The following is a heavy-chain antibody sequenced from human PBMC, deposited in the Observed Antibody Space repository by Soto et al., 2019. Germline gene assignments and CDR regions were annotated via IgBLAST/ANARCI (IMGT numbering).Heavy chain of an antibody. Sequence: QVQLVESGGGVVQPGRSLRLSCAASGLTFSAYAMHWVRQAPGKGLEWVAITSCDGNNKDYPDSVKGRFTISRDNSESTLYLQMNSLRIDDTAVYYCATTRDRCSTNCYREFDYWGQGTLVTVSS. V-gene: IGHV3-30-3*01. CDR2: TSCDGNNK. J-gene: IGHJ4*02. D-gene: IGHD2-2*01. CDR3: ATTRDRCSTNCYREFDY. CDR1: GLTFSAYA.